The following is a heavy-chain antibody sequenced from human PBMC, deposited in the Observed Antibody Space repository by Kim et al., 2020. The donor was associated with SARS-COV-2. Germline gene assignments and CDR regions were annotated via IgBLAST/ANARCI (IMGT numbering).Heavy chain of an antibody. CDR3: SRSGSSWWAYYFDY. D-gene: IGHD6-13*01. CDR2: IYYSGST. V-gene: IGHV4-39*01. CDR1: GGSISSSSYY. J-gene: IGHJ4*01. Sequence: SETLSLTCTVPGGSISSSSYYWGWIRQPPGKGLEWIGSIYYSGSTYYNPSLKSRVTISVDTSKNQFSLTLSSVTAADTAVYYCSRSGSSWWAYYFDYSG.